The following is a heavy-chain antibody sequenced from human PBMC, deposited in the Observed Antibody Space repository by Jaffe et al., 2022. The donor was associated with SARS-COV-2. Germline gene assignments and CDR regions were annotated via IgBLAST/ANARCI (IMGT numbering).Heavy chain of an antibody. CDR1: GFTFSSYA. CDR3: AKIRGFSGRQPYYFDY. Sequence: EVQLLESGGGLVQPGGSLRLSCAASGFTFSSYAMSWVRQAPGKGLEWVSAISGSGGSTYYADSVKGRFTISRDNSKNTLYLQMNSLRAEDTAVYYCAKIRGFSGRQPYYFDYWGQGTLVTVSS. J-gene: IGHJ4*02. V-gene: IGHV3-23*01. CDR2: ISGSGGST. D-gene: IGHD6-19*01.